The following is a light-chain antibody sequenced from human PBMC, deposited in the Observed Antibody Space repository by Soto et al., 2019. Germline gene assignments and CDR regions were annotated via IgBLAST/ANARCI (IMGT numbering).Light chain of an antibody. CDR1: QSVSSY. CDR2: DAS. CDR3: QHRMNCPLT. J-gene: IGKJ5*01. Sequence: EIVLTQSPATLSLSPGERATLSCRASQSVSSYLLWYQQKPGQTPRLLIYDASNRATGIPARFSGSGSETDFTLTISSLEPEDFAVYYCQHRMNCPLTFGQGTRLDIK. V-gene: IGKV3-11*01.